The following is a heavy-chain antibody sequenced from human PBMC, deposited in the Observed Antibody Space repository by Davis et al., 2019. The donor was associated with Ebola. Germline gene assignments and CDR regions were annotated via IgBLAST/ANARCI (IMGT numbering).Heavy chain of an antibody. CDR1: GFTFSSYR. J-gene: IGHJ5*02. CDR2: IKQDGSEK. CDR3: ARDRTIFGVVTSNWFDP. V-gene: IGHV3-7*01. Sequence: GESLKISCAASGFTFSSYRMSWVRQAPGKGLEWVANIKQDGSEKYYVDSVKGRFTISRDNAKNSLYLQMNSLRAEDTAVYYCARDRTIFGVVTSNWFDPWGQGTLVTVSS. D-gene: IGHD3-3*01.